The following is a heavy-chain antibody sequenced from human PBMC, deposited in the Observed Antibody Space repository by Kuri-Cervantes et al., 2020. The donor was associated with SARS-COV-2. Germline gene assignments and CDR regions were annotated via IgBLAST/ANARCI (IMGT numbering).Heavy chain of an antibody. CDR3: ARGGGSSGWFDY. D-gene: IGHD6-19*01. J-gene: IGHJ4*02. V-gene: IGHV4-4*09. Sequence: SETLSLTCTVSGGSISSHYWSWIRQPAGKGLEWIGYIYTSGSTNYNPSLKSRVTISVDTSKSQFSLKLSSVTAADTAVYYCARGGGSSGWFDYWGQGTLVTVSS. CDR1: GGSISSHY. CDR2: IYTSGST.